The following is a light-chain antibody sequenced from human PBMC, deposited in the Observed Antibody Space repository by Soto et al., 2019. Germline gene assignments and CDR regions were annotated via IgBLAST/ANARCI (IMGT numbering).Light chain of an antibody. J-gene: IGLJ1*01. Sequence: QSVLTQPASVSGSPGQSITISCTGAGSDVGAYDYVSWYQQHPGKPPKLIIFEVINRPSGVSSRFSDSRSGNTASLTISGLQAEDEADYYCSSYTTMSTKVFGTGTKVTVL. CDR1: GSDVGAYDY. CDR3: SSYTTMSTKV. CDR2: EVI. V-gene: IGLV2-14*01.